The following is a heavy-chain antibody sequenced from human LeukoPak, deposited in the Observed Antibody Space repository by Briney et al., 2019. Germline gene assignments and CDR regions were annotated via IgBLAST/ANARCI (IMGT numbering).Heavy chain of an antibody. Sequence: GGSLRLSCAASGFTFSSYAMSWVRQAPGEGLEWVSAISVSGGSTYYADSVKGRFTISRDNSKNALYMQMNSLRAEDTAVYYCAKDGPDDFWTGYDYWGQGTLVTVSS. CDR1: GFTFSSYA. D-gene: IGHD3-3*01. J-gene: IGHJ4*02. CDR3: AKDGPDDFWTGYDY. CDR2: ISVSGGST. V-gene: IGHV3-23*01.